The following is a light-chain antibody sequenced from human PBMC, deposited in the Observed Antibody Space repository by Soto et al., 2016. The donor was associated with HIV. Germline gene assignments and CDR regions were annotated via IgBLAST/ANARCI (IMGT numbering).Light chain of an antibody. Sequence: DIVMTQSPLSLSVTPGEPASISCRSSQSLLHSNGYNYLDWYLQKPGQSPQLLIHLGSNRASGVPDRFSGSGSGTDFTLKIKRVEAEDVGIYYCMQALQGRTFG. CDR3: MQALQGRT. CDR1: QSLLHSNGYNY. CDR2: LGS. V-gene: IGKV2-28*01. J-gene: IGKJ1*01.